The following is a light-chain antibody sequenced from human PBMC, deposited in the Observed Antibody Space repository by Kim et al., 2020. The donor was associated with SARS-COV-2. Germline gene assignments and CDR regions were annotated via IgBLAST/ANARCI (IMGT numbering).Light chain of an antibody. V-gene: IGKV1-5*03. CDR2: KAS. J-gene: IGKJ1*01. CDR1: QNINNW. Sequence: ASLGDRVTITCRASQNINNWLAWYQYKPGEAPKLLITKASSVQSVVPSRFSGSGSGTEFTLTISSLQPDDFASFYCQQYNSSPWTFGQGTKVDIK. CDR3: QQYNSSPWT.